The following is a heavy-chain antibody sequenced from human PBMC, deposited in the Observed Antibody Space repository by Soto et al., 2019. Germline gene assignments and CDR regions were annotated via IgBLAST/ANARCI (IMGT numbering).Heavy chain of an antibody. CDR1: GYTFTSYG. J-gene: IGHJ5*02. D-gene: IGHD6-13*01. CDR3: ASHSSSWYQTWFYP. CDR2: ISAYNGNT. V-gene: IGHV1-18*01. Sequence: ASVKVSCKASGYTFTSYGISWVRQAPGQGLEWMGWISAYNGNTNYAQKLQGRVTMTTDTSTSTAYMELRSLRSDDTAVYYCASHSSSWYQTWFYPWSQGTLVTVSS.